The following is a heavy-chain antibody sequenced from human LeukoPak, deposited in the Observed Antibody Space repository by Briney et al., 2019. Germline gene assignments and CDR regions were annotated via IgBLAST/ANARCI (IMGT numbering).Heavy chain of an antibody. V-gene: IGHV4-31*03. Sequence: PSETLSLTCTVSGGSISSGGYYWSWIRQHPGKGLEWIGYIYYSGSTYYNPSLKSRVTISVDTSKNQFSLKLSSVTAADTAVYYCARGPLTYYDSSGYYYRAFDIWGQGTMVTVSS. J-gene: IGHJ3*02. CDR1: GGSISSGGYY. CDR2: IYYSGST. CDR3: ARGPLTYYDSSGYYYRAFDI. D-gene: IGHD3-22*01.